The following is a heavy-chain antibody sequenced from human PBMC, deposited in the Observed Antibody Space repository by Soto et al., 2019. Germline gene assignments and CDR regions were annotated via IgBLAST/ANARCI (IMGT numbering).Heavy chain of an antibody. CDR2: IWYDGSNK. J-gene: IGHJ6*02. Sequence: QVQVVESGGGVVQPGRSLRLSCTASGFTFSGHAMHWVRQPPGKGLEWVEQIWYDGSNKYYADSVKGRFTISRDNSKNTLYVQMDSLRVEDTAVCYCARDGQSLAPYALDVWGQGTSVTVSS. CDR3: ARDGQSLAPYALDV. CDR1: GFTFSGHA. V-gene: IGHV3-33*01. D-gene: IGHD6-19*01.